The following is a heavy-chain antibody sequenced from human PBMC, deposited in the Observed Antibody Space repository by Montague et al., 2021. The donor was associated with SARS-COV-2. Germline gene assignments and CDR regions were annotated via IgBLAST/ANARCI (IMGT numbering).Heavy chain of an antibody. CDR1: SGSFSNYY. CDR3: ARGSGCSGGSCYSEWDPYYYYGMDV. CDR2: VNQSGTT. Sequence: SETLSLTCAISSGSFSNYYWSWIRQPPGKGLEWIGEVNQSGTTIYNPSVKSGVTISVDTSKNQFSLKLSSVTAADTAVYYCARGSGCSGGSCYSEWDPYYYYGMDVWGQGTTVTVSS. J-gene: IGHJ6*02. V-gene: IGHV4-34*01. D-gene: IGHD2-15*01.